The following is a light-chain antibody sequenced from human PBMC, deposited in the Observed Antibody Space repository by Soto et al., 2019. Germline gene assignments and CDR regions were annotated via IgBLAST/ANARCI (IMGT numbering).Light chain of an antibody. CDR2: DVT. CDR3: SSYTSSSTYV. J-gene: IGLJ1*01. Sequence: ALTQPASVSGSPGQSLAISCTGTSSDVGGYNYVSWYQQHPGKAPKLIIYDVTNRPSGVSNRFSGSKSGNTASLTISGLQAEDEADYYCSSYTSSSTYVFGTGTKLTVL. V-gene: IGLV2-14*01. CDR1: SSDVGGYNY.